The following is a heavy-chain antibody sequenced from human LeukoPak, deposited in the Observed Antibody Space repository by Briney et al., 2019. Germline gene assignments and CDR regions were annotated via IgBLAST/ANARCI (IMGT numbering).Heavy chain of an antibody. V-gene: IGHV3-30-3*01. D-gene: IGHD3-10*01. J-gene: IGHJ4*02. CDR2: ISYDGSNK. CDR3: ARETGSGSFDY. CDR1: GFTFSSYA. Sequence: TGGSLRLSCAASGFTFSSYAMHWVRQAPGKGLEWVAVISYDGSNKYYADSVKGRFTISRDNSKNTLYLQMNSLRAEDTAVYYCARETGSGSFDYWGQGTLVTVSS.